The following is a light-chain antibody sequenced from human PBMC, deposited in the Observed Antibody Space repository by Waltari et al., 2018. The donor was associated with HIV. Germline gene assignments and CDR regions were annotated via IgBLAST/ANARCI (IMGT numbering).Light chain of an antibody. V-gene: IGLV2-11*01. CDR2: DVS. CDR1: SGDLVNYTF. CDR3: CAYAGGWV. Sequence: QSALTQPRSVSGSPGQSVTISCTGTSGDLVNYTFFSWYQHHPGTAPKLVIYDVSKRPSGVPDRFSGSKSANTASLTISGLRAEDEADYYCCAYAGGWVFGGGTEVTVL. J-gene: IGLJ3*02.